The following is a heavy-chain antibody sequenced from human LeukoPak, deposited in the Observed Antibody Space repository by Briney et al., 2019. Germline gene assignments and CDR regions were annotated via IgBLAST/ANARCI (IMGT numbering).Heavy chain of an antibody. D-gene: IGHD3-9*01. J-gene: IGHJ4*02. CDR1: GFTFSSYS. CDR3: ASEAGFDWN. Sequence: PGGSLRLSCAASGFTFSSYSMNWVRQAPGKGLEWVSSITGSSSYIYYADSLKGRFTISRENAKNSLYLQMNSLSAEDTAVYYCASEAGFDWNWGQGTLVTVSS. V-gene: IGHV3-21*01. CDR2: ITGSSSYI.